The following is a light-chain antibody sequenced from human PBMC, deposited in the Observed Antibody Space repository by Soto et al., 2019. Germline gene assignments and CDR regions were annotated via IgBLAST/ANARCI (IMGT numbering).Light chain of an antibody. CDR1: SSDVGGYNY. CDR3: SSYSTTSFFV. Sequence: QSALTQPASVSGSPGQSITISCTGTSSDVGGYNYVSWYQQYPGKAPQLMIFDVNDRPSGVSYRFSGSKSGNTASLTISGIQAEDEAHYYCSSYSTTSFFVFGTGTKLTVL. CDR2: DVN. V-gene: IGLV2-14*01. J-gene: IGLJ1*01.